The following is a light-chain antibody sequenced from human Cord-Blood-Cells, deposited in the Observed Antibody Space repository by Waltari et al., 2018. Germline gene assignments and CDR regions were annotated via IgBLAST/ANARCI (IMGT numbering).Light chain of an antibody. CDR1: SSDVGGYNY. CDR2: DVS. J-gene: IGLJ2*01. V-gene: IGLV2-14*01. Sequence: QSALTQPASVSGSPGQSITISCTGTSSDVGGYNYVSWYQQHPGKAPKLMFYDVSNRPSGVSTRFPGAKSGNTASRTISGLQAEDEADYYCSSYTSSSTAVFGGGTKLTVL. CDR3: SSYTSSSTAV.